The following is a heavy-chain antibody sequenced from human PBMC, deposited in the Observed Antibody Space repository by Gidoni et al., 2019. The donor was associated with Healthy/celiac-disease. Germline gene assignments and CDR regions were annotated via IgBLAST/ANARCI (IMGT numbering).Heavy chain of an antibody. D-gene: IGHD3-16*01. CDR2: IYYSGST. CDR1: GGSISSYY. V-gene: IGHV4-59*01. Sequence: QVQLQESGPGLVKPSETLSLTCTVSGGSISSYYWSWIRQPPGKGLEWIGYIYYSGSTNYNPSLKSRVTISVDTSKNQFSLKLSSVTAADTAVYYCARESPRGAFDYWGQGTLVTVSS. J-gene: IGHJ4*02. CDR3: ARESPRGAFDY.